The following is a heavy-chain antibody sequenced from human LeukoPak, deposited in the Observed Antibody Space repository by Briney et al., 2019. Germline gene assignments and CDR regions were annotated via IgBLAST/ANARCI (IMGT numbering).Heavy chain of an antibody. V-gene: IGHV5-51*01. J-gene: IGHJ3*02. CDR2: IFPADSDT. CDR1: GYGFTNYW. Sequence: GESLKISCKGSGYGFTNYWIGWVRQMPGKGLEWMGIIFPADSDTRYSPSFQGQVTISADKSISTAYLHWSSLRSSDTAMYYCARARGTYANDAFDIWGQGTMVTVSP. CDR3: ARARGTYANDAFDI. D-gene: IGHD1-26*01.